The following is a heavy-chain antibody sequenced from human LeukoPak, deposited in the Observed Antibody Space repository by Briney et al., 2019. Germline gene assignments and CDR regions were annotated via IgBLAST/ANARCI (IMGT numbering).Heavy chain of an antibody. CDR3: ARRGESYYYDSGSYYNVGEGAFDI. D-gene: IGHD3-10*01. V-gene: IGHV5-51*01. CDR2: IYPGASDT. CDR1: GYRFTSYW. J-gene: IGHJ3*02. Sequence: KVSCKGSGYRFTSYWIGWVRQMPGKGLEWMGIIYPGASDTRYSPSFQGQVTISADKSISTAYLQWSSLKASDTAMYYCARRGESYYYDSGSYYNVGEGAFDIWGQGTMVTVSS.